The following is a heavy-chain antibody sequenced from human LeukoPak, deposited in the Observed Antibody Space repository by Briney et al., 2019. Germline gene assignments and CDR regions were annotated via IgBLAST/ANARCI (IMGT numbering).Heavy chain of an antibody. D-gene: IGHD3-10*01. J-gene: IGHJ5*02. CDR1: GGSISSYY. CDR2: IYYSGST. V-gene: IGHV4-59*08. CDR3: ARHPQDRAYCGSGVTNWFDP. Sequence: SETLSLTCTVSGGSISSYYWSWIRQPPGKGLEWIGYIYYSGSTNYNPSLKSRVTISVDTSKNQFSLKLSSVTAADTAVYYCARHPQDRAYCGSGVTNWFDPWGQGTLVTVSS.